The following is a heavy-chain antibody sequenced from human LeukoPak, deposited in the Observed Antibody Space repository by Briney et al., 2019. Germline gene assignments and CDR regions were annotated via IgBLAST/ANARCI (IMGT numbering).Heavy chain of an antibody. J-gene: IGHJ3*02. CDR2: ISGSGGTT. V-gene: IGHV3-23*01. CDR3: ANAYSGNNFDAFNI. CDR1: GFTFSSYA. D-gene: IGHD1-26*01. Sequence: PGGSLRLSCAASGFTFSSYAMSWVRQAPGKGLEWVSLISGSGGTTYYAESVKGRFTISRDNSKNTLYLQMNSLRVEDTAVYYCANAYSGNNFDAFNIWGQGTMVTVSS.